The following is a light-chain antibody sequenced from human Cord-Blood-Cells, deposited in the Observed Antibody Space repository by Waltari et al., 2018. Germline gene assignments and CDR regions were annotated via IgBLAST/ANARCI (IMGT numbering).Light chain of an antibody. CDR2: DVS. V-gene: IGLV2-14*01. Sequence: QSALTQPASVSGSPGQSIPISCTGTSSDVGGYNYVSWYQQHPGKAPTLMIYDVSKRPSGVPNRCSGSKSGTAASLTISGLQSEDEADYYCSSYTSSSAWVFGGGTKLTVL. CDR1: SSDVGGYNY. CDR3: SSYTSSSAWV. J-gene: IGLJ3*02.